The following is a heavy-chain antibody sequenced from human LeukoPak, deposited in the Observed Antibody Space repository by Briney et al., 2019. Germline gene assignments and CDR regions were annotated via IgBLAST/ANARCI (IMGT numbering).Heavy chain of an antibody. J-gene: IGHJ4*02. CDR3: ARASSGYYFDY. D-gene: IGHD3-22*01. CDR1: GGSISSSSYY. CDR2: IYYSGST. Sequence: SETLSLTCTVSGGSISSSSYYWGWIRQPPGKGLKWIGSIYYSGSTYYNPSLKSRVTISVDTSKNQFSLKLSSVTAADTAVYYCARASSGYYFDYWGQGTLVTVSS. V-gene: IGHV4-39*07.